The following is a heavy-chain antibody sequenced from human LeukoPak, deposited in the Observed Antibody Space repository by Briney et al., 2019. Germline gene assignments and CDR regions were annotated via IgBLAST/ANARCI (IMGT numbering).Heavy chain of an antibody. CDR2: ISGSGGNT. J-gene: IGHJ3*02. Sequence: GGSLRLSCAASGFTFSSYAMSWVRQAPGKGLEWISTISGSGGNTYHADSVKGRFTISRDNSKNTLYLQMNSLRAEDTAVYYCAKDPRLSYCSSTTCAYAFDIWGQGTMVTVSS. CDR3: AKDPRLSYCSSTTCAYAFDI. V-gene: IGHV3-23*01. CDR1: GFTFSSYA. D-gene: IGHD2-2*01.